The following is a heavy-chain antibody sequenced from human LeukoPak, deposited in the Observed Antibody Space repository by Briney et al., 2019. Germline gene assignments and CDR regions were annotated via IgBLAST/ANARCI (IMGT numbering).Heavy chain of an antibody. V-gene: IGHV1-2*02. CDR3: ARTVTLRGGYYYGMDV. CDR2: INPNSGGT. J-gene: IGHJ6*02. D-gene: IGHD4-17*01. Sequence: ASVKVSCKASGYTFTGYYIHWVRQAPGQGLEWMGWINPNSGGTNYAQKFQGRVTMTRDTSISTAYMELSRLRSDDTAVYYCARTVTLRGGYYYGMDVWGQGTTVTVSS. CDR1: GYTFTGYY.